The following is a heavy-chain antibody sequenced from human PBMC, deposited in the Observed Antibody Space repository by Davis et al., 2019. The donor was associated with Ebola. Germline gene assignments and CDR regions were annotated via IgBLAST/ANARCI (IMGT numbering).Heavy chain of an antibody. J-gene: IGHJ6*02. V-gene: IGHV4-38-2*02. D-gene: IGHD3-16*01. CDR3: VRGGVETPISFHYYFFGVNV. CDR2: VSHNNFHNPSLRSRDT. Sequence: SETLSLTCTVSGYSISSGYFWGWVRQPPGKGLEWIASVSHNNFHNPSLRSRDTHYNPSLRSRVTISVDTSKNQFSLNLTSVTAADTAVYYCVRGGVETPISFHYYFFGVNVWGQGTTVAVSS. CDR1: GYSISSGYF.